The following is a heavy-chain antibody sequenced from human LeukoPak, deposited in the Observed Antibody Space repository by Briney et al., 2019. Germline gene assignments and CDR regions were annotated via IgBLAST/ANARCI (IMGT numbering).Heavy chain of an antibody. D-gene: IGHD6-19*01. CDR2: ISSSSSYI. CDR3: ARDNPSSGCPDY. Sequence: GGSLRLSCAASGFTFSSYSMNWVRQAPGKGLEWVSSISSSSSYIYYADSVKGRFTISRDNAKNSLYLQMNSLRAEDTAVYYCARDNPSSGCPDYWGQGTLVTVSS. J-gene: IGHJ4*02. CDR1: GFTFSSYS. V-gene: IGHV3-21*01.